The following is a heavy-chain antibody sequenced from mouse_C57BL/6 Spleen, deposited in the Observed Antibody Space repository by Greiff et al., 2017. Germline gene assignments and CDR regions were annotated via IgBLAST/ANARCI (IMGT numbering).Heavy chain of an antibody. V-gene: IGHV1-47*01. CDR3: ARGDGSSDIYAMDY. D-gene: IGHD1-1*01. Sequence: VMLVESGAELVKPGASVKMSCKASGYTFTTYPIEWMKQNHGKSLEWIGNFHPYNDDTTYNEKFKGKATLTVEKSSSTVYLELSRLTSDDSAVFYCARGDGSSDIYAMDYWGQGTSVTVSS. CDR2: FHPYNDDT. CDR1: GYTFTTYP. J-gene: IGHJ4*01.